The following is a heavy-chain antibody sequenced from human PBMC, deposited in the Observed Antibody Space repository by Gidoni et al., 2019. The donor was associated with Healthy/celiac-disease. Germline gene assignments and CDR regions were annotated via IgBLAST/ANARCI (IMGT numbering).Heavy chain of an antibody. J-gene: IGHJ3*02. CDR1: GGTFSSYT. CDR2: IIPILGIA. Sequence: QVQLVQSGAEVKKPGSSVNVSCKASGGTFSSYTTSWVRQAPGQGLEWMGRIIPILGIANYAQKFQGRVTITADKSTSTAYMELSSLRSEDTAVYYCARGFVGDGYLTDAFDIWGQGTMVTVSS. D-gene: IGHD3-16*01. CDR3: ARGFVGDGYLTDAFDI. V-gene: IGHV1-69*02.